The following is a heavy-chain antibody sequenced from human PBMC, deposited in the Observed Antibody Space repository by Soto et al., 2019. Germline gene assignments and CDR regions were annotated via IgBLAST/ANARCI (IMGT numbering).Heavy chain of an antibody. D-gene: IGHD2-2*01. CDR2: INTGNGDS. J-gene: IGHJ4*02. CDR3: ARVKTIAMPGFDY. Sequence: ASVKVSCKTSGYVFTSFAIHWMRQAPGQGPEWMGWINTGNGDSKYSEKFQDRVTITRDTSATTAYMELSSLRSEDTAVYYCARVKTIAMPGFDYRGQGTPVTVSS. CDR1: GYVFTSFA. V-gene: IGHV1-3*04.